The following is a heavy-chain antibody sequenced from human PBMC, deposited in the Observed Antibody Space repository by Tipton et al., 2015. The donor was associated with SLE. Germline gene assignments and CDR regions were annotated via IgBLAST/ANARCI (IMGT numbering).Heavy chain of an antibody. CDR2: ISTTGSYM. V-gene: IGHV3-21*01. CDR3: ARGRTWNFDAFDI. Sequence: QLVQSGGGVVQPGRSLRLSCAASEFTLSTYSMNWVRQAPGKGLEWVSSISTTGSYMYYADSVQGRFTISRDNAKNSLYLQMNSLRAGDTAVYYCARGRTWNFDAFDIWGQGTMVTVSS. D-gene: IGHD1-7*01. J-gene: IGHJ3*02. CDR1: EFTLSTYS.